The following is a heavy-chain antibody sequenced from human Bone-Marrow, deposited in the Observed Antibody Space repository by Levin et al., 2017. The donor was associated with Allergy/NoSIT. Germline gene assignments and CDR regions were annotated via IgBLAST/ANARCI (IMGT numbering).Heavy chain of an antibody. CDR1: GFSFSTHA. CDR3: ASAHEEYTAAGRGSLSDI. J-gene: IGHJ4*03. V-gene: IGHV3-30-3*01. D-gene: IGHD6-13*01. CDR2: ISYDGSNS. Sequence: GGSLRLSCAASGFSFSTHAMHWVRQAPGKGLEWVGLISYDGSNSYYADSVKGRFTISRDNFMNTLYLDMNSLTTADTAFYYCASAHEEYTAAGRGSLSDIWGLGTLVTVSS.